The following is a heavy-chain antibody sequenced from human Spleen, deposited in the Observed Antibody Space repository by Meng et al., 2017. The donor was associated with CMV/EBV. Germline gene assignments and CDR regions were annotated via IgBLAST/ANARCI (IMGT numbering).Heavy chain of an antibody. J-gene: IGHJ2*01. CDR2: IYSGGSRT. Sequence: GESLKISCAASGFTFSSYAMSWVRQAPGKGLEWVSVIYSGGSRTYYADSVKGRFTVSRDNSKNSLYLQMNSLRAEDTAVYYCARAVGYIERITMVRGVIASWYFDLWGRGTLVTVSS. V-gene: IGHV3-23*03. CDR3: ARAVGYIERITMVRGVIASWYFDL. CDR1: GFTFSSYA. D-gene: IGHD3-10*01.